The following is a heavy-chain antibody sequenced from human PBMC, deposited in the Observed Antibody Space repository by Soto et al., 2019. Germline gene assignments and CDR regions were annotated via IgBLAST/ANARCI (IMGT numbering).Heavy chain of an antibody. Sequence: EVQLVESGGGLVQPGGSLRLSCAASEFTFSTYAMNWVRQAPGKGLEWVSYISSSSQNIRYADSVKGRFTISRDNAKNSLYLQMNSLRAEDTAVYYCARDQSRGQVFYYYMDVWGKGPTVTVSS. D-gene: IGHD3-10*01. CDR3: ARDQSRGQVFYYYMDV. V-gene: IGHV3-48*01. J-gene: IGHJ6*03. CDR2: ISSSSQNI. CDR1: EFTFSTYA.